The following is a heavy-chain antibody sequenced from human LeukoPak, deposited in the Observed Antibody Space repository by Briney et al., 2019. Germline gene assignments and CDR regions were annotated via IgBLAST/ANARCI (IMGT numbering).Heavy chain of an antibody. CDR1: GFTFNNYV. Sequence: GRSLRLSCAASGFTFNNYVIHWVRQAPGKGLEWVSVISGSGGSTDYADSVKGRFSISRDNSKNTLYLQMNSLRAEDTAVYYCAKGQLWFGEFSYFDYWGQGTLVTVSS. CDR3: AKGQLWFGEFSYFDY. J-gene: IGHJ4*02. V-gene: IGHV3-23*01. CDR2: ISGSGGST. D-gene: IGHD3-10*01.